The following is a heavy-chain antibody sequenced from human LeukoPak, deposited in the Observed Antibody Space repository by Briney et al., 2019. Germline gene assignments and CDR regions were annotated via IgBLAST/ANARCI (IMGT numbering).Heavy chain of an antibody. CDR3: AREKGSSNYDS. D-gene: IGHD4-11*01. CDR1: GFTFNTYW. Sequence: PGGSLRLSCAASGFTFNTYWMHWVRQAPGKGLVWVSRINGDGSSTAYADSVKGRFTISRDNAKNTVYLQMNSLRVEDTAVYFCAREKGSSNYDSWGQGTLVTVSS. J-gene: IGHJ5*01. V-gene: IGHV3-74*03. CDR2: INGDGSST.